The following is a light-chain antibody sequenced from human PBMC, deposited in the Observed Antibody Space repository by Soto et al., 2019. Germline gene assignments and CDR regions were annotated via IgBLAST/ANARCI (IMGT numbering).Light chain of an antibody. CDR2: DAS. J-gene: IGKJ1*01. V-gene: IGKV1-5*01. CDR1: ESVTSSW. CDR3: QQYNSYWT. Sequence: MTHSPATLSVSPGERSTLACRASESVTSSWLAWYQQKPGKAPKLLIYDASSLESGVPSRFSGSGSGTQFTLTITSPQPDDFATYYCQQYNSYWTFGQGTKVDI.